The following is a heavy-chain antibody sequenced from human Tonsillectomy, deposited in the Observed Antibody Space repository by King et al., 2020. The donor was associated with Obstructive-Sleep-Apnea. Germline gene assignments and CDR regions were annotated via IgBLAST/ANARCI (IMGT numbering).Heavy chain of an antibody. J-gene: IGHJ3*01. Sequence: VQLVESGGGLVQPGGSLRLSCAASGITFSSYSMNWVRQAPGKGLEWVSYISSSTSTIYYADSVKGRFTISRDNAKNSLYLQMNSLRAEDTAVYCCATGGPDAFDFWGRGTMVTVSS. D-gene: IGHD3-16*01. CDR2: ISSSTSTI. V-gene: IGHV3-48*04. CDR1: GITFSSYS. CDR3: ATGGPDAFDF.